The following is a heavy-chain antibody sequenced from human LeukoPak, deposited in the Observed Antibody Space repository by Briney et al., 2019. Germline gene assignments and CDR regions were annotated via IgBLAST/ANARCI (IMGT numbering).Heavy chain of an antibody. D-gene: IGHD3-3*01. Sequence: SETLSLTCAVYGGSFSGYYWSWIRQPPGKGLEWIGEINHSGSTNYNPSLKSRVTISVDTSKNQFSLKLSSVTAADTAVYYYARRRKDYDFWSGYSLAHFDYWGQGTLVTVSS. CDR2: INHSGST. J-gene: IGHJ4*02. CDR1: GGSFSGYY. V-gene: IGHV4-34*01. CDR3: ARRRKDYDFWSGYSLAHFDY.